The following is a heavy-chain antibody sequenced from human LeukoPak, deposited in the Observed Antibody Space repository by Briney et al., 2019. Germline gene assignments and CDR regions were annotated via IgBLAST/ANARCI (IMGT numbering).Heavy chain of an antibody. J-gene: IGHJ4*02. CDR1: GFTFSSYS. D-gene: IGHD4-11*01. Sequence: PGGSLRLSCAASGFTFSSYSMNWVRQAPGKGLEWVSSISSSSSYIYYADSVKGRFTISRDNAKNSLYLQMNSLRAEDTAVYYCARDPSGPGSYSNYVDYWGQGTLVTVSS. CDR3: ARDPSGPGSYSNYVDY. CDR2: ISSSSSYI. V-gene: IGHV3-21*01.